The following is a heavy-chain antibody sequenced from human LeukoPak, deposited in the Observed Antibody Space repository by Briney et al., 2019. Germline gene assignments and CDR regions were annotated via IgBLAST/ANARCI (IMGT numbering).Heavy chain of an antibody. CDR3: ARIPSGSYNQYDY. CDR2: IYTSGST. J-gene: IGHJ4*02. D-gene: IGHD1-26*01. Sequence: SETLSLTCTVSGGSISSYDWGWIRQPAGKGLEWIGRIYTSGSTNYNPSLKSRVTMSVDTSKNHFSLYLSSVTAADTAVYYCARIPSGSYNQYDYWGQGTLVTVSS. CDR1: GGSISSYD. V-gene: IGHV4-4*07.